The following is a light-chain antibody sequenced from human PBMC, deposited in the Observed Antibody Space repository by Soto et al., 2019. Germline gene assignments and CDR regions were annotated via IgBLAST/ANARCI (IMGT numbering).Light chain of an antibody. V-gene: IGKV3-20*01. CDR2: GAS. CDR3: QQYGRPWT. Sequence: EIVLTQSPGTLSLSPGERATLSCRASQSVYSSLLAWYQHKPGQTPRLLIYGASSRATGIPDRFSGSGSGPAFTLTISRLEPEDFGVYYCQQYGRPWTFGQGTKVEVK. J-gene: IGKJ1*01. CDR1: QSVYSSL.